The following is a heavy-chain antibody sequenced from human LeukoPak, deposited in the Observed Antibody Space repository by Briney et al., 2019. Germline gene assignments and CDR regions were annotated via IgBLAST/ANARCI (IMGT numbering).Heavy chain of an antibody. CDR3: ARDGIAAADTYYFYYYMAV. CDR1: GFTFSSYS. Sequence: PGGSLRLSCAASGFTFSSYSMNWVRQAPGKGLEWVSSIDFTSRYIYNADSVKGRFTISRDNAKNSLYLQMNSLRAEDTAVYYCARDGIAAADTYYFYYYMAVWGKGTTVTVSS. D-gene: IGHD6-13*01. V-gene: IGHV3-21*01. CDR2: IDFTSRYI. J-gene: IGHJ6*03.